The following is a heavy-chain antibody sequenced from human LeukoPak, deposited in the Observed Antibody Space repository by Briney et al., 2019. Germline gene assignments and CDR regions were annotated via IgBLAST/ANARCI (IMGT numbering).Heavy chain of an antibody. J-gene: IGHJ5*02. D-gene: IGHD3-10*01. V-gene: IGHV3-30*18. Sequence: GGSLRLSCAASGFTFSRYGLQWVRQAPGKGLEWVAVIAHDGNIKHYADFVKGRFNISRDMSSDTLFLQMNSLRPEDTAVYFCAKELRALFFGDALDSWGQGTLVTVSS. CDR2: IAHDGNIK. CDR1: GFTFSRYG. CDR3: AKELRALFFGDALDS.